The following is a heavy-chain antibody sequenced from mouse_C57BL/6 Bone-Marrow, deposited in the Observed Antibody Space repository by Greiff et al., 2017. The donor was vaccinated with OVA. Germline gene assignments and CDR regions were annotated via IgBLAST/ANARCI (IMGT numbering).Heavy chain of an antibody. Sequence: VQLQQPGAELVMPGASVKLSCKASGYTFTSYWMHWVKQRPGQGLEWIGEIDPSDSYTNYNQKFKGKYTLTVAKSSSTAYMQLSRLTSEDAAVYYCTRGLPNAMDYWGQGTSVTVSS. J-gene: IGHJ4*01. CDR1: GYTFTSYW. D-gene: IGHD3-1*01. V-gene: IGHV1-69*01. CDR2: IDPSDSYT. CDR3: TRGLPNAMDY.